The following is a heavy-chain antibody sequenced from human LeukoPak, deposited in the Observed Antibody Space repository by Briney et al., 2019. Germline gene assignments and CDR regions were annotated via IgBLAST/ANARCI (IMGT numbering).Heavy chain of an antibody. V-gene: IGHV4-38-2*02. CDR2: VYHSGTT. CDR3: ARGMGATTWFDP. Sequence: SETLSLTCSVSGYSISSGYYWGWIRQPPGKGLEWIGSVYHSGTTFYSPSLKSRVTISVDTSKNQFSLKLSSVTAADTAVYYCARGMGATTWFDPWGQGTLVNVSS. D-gene: IGHD1-26*01. CDR1: GYSISSGYY. J-gene: IGHJ5*02.